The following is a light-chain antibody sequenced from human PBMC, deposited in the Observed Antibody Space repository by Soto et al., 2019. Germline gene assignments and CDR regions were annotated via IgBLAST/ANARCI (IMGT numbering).Light chain of an antibody. Sequence: QSVLTQPPSASGTPGQRVTISCSGSSSNIGSNYVYWHQQLPGTAPKLLIYRNNQRPSGVPDRFSGSKSGTSASQAISGLRSEDEADYYCAAWDDSLSGPRVFGGGTKLTVL. CDR3: AAWDDSLSGPRV. CDR2: RNN. J-gene: IGLJ2*01. V-gene: IGLV1-47*01. CDR1: SSNIGSNY.